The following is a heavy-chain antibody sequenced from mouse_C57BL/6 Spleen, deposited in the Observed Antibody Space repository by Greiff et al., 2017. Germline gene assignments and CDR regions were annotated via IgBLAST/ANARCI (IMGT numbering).Heavy chain of an antibody. CDR1: GFTFSSYG. J-gene: IGHJ3*01. CDR3: ATDGYPSWFAY. D-gene: IGHD2-3*01. CDR2: ISSGGSYT. V-gene: IGHV5-6*01. Sequence: EVQLKESGGDLVKPGGSLKLSCAASGFTFSSYGMSWVRQTPDKRLEWVATISSGGSYTYYPDSVKGRFTISRDNAKNTLYLQMSSLKSEDTAMYYCATDGYPSWFAYWGQGTLVTVSA.